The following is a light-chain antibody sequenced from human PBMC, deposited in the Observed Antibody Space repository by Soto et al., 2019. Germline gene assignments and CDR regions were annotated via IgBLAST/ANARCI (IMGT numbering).Light chain of an antibody. Sequence: DIQMTQSPSPLSASVGDSVTITCRASQTIKTYLNWYRHKPGEAPKLLIYAASRLQTGVPSRFRGSGSGTFFTLSISRLQPEDFATYYCQQTYSTPGTFGQGTKVEV. V-gene: IGKV1-39*01. CDR3: QQTYSTPGT. J-gene: IGKJ1*01. CDR2: AAS. CDR1: QTIKTY.